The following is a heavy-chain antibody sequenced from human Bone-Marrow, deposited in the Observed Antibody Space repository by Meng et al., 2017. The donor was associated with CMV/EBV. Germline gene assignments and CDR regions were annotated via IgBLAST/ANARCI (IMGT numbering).Heavy chain of an antibody. CDR1: GGSISSSNW. V-gene: IGHV4-4*02. D-gene: IGHD2-2*01. CDR2: IYHSGST. CDR3: ARGQHTRYCSSTSCYLFSYYYYGMDV. Sequence: SETLSLTCAVSGGSISSSNWWSWVRQPPGKGLEWIGEIYHSGSTNYNPSLKSRVTISVDTSKNQFSLKLSSVTAADTAVYYCARGQHTRYCSSTSCYLFSYYYYGMDVWGQGTTVTVSS. J-gene: IGHJ6*02.